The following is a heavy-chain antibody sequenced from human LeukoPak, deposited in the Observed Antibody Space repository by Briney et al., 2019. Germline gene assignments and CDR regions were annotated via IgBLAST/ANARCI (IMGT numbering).Heavy chain of an antibody. CDR3: ARRAGAYSHPYDY. D-gene: IGHD4/OR15-4a*01. J-gene: IGHJ4*02. CDR1: GFTVSSNS. CDR2: IYSDNT. Sequence: GGSLRLSCTVSGFTVSSNSMSWFRQAPGKGLEWVSFIYSDNTHYSDSVKGRFTISRDNSKNTLYLQMNSLRAEDTAVYYCARRAGAYSHPYDYWGQGTLVTVSS. V-gene: IGHV3-53*01.